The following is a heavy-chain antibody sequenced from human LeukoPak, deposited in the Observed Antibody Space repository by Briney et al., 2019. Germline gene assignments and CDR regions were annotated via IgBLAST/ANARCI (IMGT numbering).Heavy chain of an antibody. J-gene: IGHJ4*02. Sequence: PGGSLRLSCAASGFTFSSYRMNWVRQAPGKGLEWVSYISSGSSTIYNADSVKGRVTISRDNAKNSLYLQMNSLRAEDTAVYYCATRPYDILTGYYRPFDYWGQGTLVTVSS. D-gene: IGHD3-9*01. CDR2: ISSGSSTI. CDR1: GFTFSSYR. CDR3: ATRPYDILTGYYRPFDY. V-gene: IGHV3-48*01.